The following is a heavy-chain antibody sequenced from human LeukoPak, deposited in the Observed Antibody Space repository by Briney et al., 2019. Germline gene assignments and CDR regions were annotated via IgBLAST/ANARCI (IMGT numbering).Heavy chain of an antibody. CDR3: AIDYIVVVPAAKERLDYYYYGMDV. Sequence: GGSLRLSCAASGFTVSSNYMSWVRQAPGKGLEWVSVIYSGGSTYYADSVKGRFTISRDNSKNTLYLQMNSLRAEDTAVYYCAIDYIVVVPAAKERLDYYYYGMDVWGQGTTVTVSS. D-gene: IGHD2-2*01. CDR2: IYSGGST. J-gene: IGHJ6*02. CDR1: GFTVSSNY. V-gene: IGHV3-66*01.